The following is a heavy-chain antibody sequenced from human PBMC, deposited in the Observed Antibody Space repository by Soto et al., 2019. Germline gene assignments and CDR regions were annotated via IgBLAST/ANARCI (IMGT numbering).Heavy chain of an antibody. CDR3: ARAIKVNWTPDH. J-gene: IGHJ1*01. V-gene: IGHV1-46*01. Sequence: SVKGSCKEYGYLFTRYYMNWVRQAPGQGPEWMGIINPSSGGTSYEQKFQGRVTMTRDTSASTVYMELSGRRSEAPAVYYGARAIKVNWTPDHWGQGTLLPLS. CDR1: GYLFTRYY. D-gene: IGHD1-20*01. CDR2: INPSSGGT.